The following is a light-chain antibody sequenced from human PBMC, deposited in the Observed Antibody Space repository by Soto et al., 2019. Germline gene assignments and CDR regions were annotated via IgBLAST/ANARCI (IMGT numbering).Light chain of an antibody. Sequence: SVLTQPASVSGSPGQSITISCTGTSSDVGGYNYVSWYQQHPGKAPKLMIYEVSNRPSGVSNRFSGSRSGNTASLTISGLQDEDEADYYCCSYAGSYTFVFGSGTKVTVL. CDR1: SSDVGGYNY. J-gene: IGLJ1*01. CDR2: EVS. V-gene: IGLV2-14*01. CDR3: CSYAGSYTFV.